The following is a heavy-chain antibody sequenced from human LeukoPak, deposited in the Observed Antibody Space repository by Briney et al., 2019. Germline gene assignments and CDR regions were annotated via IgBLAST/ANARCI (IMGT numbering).Heavy chain of an antibody. D-gene: IGHD5-12*01. CDR1: GFTFSSYG. CDR2: IYSGGST. Sequence: GGSLRLSCAASGFTFSSYGMSWVRQAPGKGLEWVSVIYSGGSTYYADSVKGRFTISRDNSKNTLYLQMNSLRAEDTAVYYCARLYSGYDLSFDYWGQGTLVTVSS. V-gene: IGHV3-66*04. CDR3: ARLYSGYDLSFDY. J-gene: IGHJ4*02.